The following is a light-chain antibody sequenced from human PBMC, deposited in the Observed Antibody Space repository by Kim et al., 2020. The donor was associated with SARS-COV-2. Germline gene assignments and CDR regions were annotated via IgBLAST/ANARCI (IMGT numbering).Light chain of an antibody. Sequence: SLSPGEGATRTDRQSQSVSTALAWYQHNPGQAPRLLSYAACTRATGVRSRFSGSGSETEFTLSSSSLQSEDFAFYYCQKYSEWPPFGQGTKLEI. CDR2: AAC. CDR3: QKYSEWPP. CDR1: QSVSTA. J-gene: IGKJ2*01. V-gene: IGKV3-15*01.